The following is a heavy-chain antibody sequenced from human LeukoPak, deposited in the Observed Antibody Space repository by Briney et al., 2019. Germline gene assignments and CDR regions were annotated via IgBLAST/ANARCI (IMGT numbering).Heavy chain of an antibody. CDR1: GFTFSSYA. J-gene: IGHJ4*02. D-gene: IGHD3-22*01. CDR3: ARSYHEYYYDSSGYYRPYFDY. Sequence: GGSLRLSCAASGFTFSSYAMHWVRQAPGKGLEWVAVISYDGSNKYYADSVKGRFTISRDNSKNTLYLQMNSLRAEDTAVYYCARSYHEYYYDSSGYYRPYFDYWGQGTLVTVSS. CDR2: ISYDGSNK. V-gene: IGHV3-30*04.